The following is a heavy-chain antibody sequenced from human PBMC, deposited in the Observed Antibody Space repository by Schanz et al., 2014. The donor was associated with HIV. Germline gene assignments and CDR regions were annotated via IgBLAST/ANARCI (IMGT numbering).Heavy chain of an antibody. V-gene: IGHV3-30*18. CDR1: GFTFSTND. D-gene: IGHD3-10*01. Sequence: VQLLDSGGGLVQPGGSLRLSCAASGFTFSTNDMHWVRQLPGKGLEWVAVISHNGNNDYYAESVKGRFTISRDNSKNTLDLQMNNLKPEDTAVYYCAKAGLFFGQLWLGCFDYWGQGAQVTVSS. J-gene: IGHJ4*02. CDR2: ISHNGNND. CDR3: AKAGLFFGQLWLGCFDY.